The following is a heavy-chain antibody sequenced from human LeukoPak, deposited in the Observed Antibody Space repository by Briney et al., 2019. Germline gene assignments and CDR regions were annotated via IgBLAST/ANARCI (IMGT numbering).Heavy chain of an antibody. Sequence: GASVKVSCKASGYTFTSYDINWVRQAPGKGLEWMGGFDPEDGETIYAQKFQGRVTMTEDTSTDTAYMELSSLRSEDTAVYYCATGLADPFDYWGQGTLVTVSS. CDR2: FDPEDGET. CDR1: GYTFTSYD. J-gene: IGHJ4*02. CDR3: ATGLADPFDY. V-gene: IGHV1-24*01. D-gene: IGHD6-19*01.